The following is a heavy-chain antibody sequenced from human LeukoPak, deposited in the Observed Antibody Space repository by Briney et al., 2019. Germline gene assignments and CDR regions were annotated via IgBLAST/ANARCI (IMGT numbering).Heavy chain of an antibody. CDR1: GFTFSDYY. J-gene: IGHJ4*02. Sequence: GGSLRLSCAASGFTFSDYYMSWIRQAPGKGLEWVSYISSSGSTIYYADSVKGRFTISRDNAKNSLYLQMNSLRAEDTAVYYCASMDYDFWSGYPYYFDYWGQGTLVTVSS. D-gene: IGHD3-3*01. CDR2: ISSSGSTI. V-gene: IGHV3-11*01. CDR3: ASMDYDFWSGYPYYFDY.